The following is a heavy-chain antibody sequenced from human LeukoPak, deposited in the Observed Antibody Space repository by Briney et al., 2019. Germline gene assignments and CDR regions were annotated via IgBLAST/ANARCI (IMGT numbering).Heavy chain of an antibody. D-gene: IGHD3-9*01. Sequence: SQTLSLTCTVSGGSLSSGDYYWRWLRQPPGTGLEWLGYIYYSGSTYYNPSLKSRVTISVDTSKNQFSLKLSSVTAADTAVYYCAREGYYDILTGPYYYGMDVWGKGTTVTVSS. CDR3: AREGYYDILTGPYYYGMDV. CDR1: GGSLSSGDYY. CDR2: IYYSGST. V-gene: IGHV4-30-4*01. J-gene: IGHJ6*04.